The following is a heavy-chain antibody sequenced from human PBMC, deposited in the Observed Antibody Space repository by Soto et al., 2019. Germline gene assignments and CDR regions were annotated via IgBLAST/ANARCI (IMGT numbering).Heavy chain of an antibody. CDR2: MSGSGGST. CDR3: AKGCYDSSGPQLYYFDC. Sequence: EVQLLESGGGLVQPGGSLRLSCAASGFTFSSYAMSWVRQAPGKGLEWVSAMSGSGGSTYYADSVKGRFTISRDNSKNAMYLQKNSLRAEDTAVYYCAKGCYDSSGPQLYYFDCWGQGTLVTGSS. V-gene: IGHV3-23*01. CDR1: GFTFSSYA. D-gene: IGHD3-22*01. J-gene: IGHJ4*02.